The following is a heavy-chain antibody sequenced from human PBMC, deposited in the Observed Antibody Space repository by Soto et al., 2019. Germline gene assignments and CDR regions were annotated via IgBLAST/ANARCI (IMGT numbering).Heavy chain of an antibody. V-gene: IGHV1-69*13. Sequence: GASVKVSCKASGGTFSSYAISWVRQAPGQGLEWMGGIIPIFGTANYARKFQGRVTITADESTSTAYMELSSLRSEDTAVYYCARDHFDSSGYYYNAFDIWGQGTMVTVSS. CDR1: GGTFSSYA. CDR3: ARDHFDSSGYYYNAFDI. J-gene: IGHJ3*02. D-gene: IGHD3-22*01. CDR2: IIPIFGTA.